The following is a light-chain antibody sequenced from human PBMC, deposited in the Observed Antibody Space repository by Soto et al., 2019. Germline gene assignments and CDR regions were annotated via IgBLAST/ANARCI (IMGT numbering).Light chain of an antibody. CDR2: GAS. J-gene: IGKJ2*01. V-gene: IGKV3-20*01. CDR3: QQFGSSPEYS. Sequence: EIVLTQSPGTLSLSPGERATLSCRASQSVSSSQLAWYQQKPGQAPRLLIYGASTTATSIPDRFSGGGSGTDFTLTISRLEPEDFAVYYCQQFGSSPEYSFGRGTKLEVK. CDR1: QSVSSSQ.